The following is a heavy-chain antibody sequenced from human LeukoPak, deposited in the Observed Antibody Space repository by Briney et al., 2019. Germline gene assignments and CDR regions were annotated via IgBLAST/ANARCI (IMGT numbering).Heavy chain of an antibody. Sequence: SETLSLTCTVSGGPISSYYWSWIRQPAGKGLEWIGRIYTSGSTNYNPSLKSRVTISVDTSKNQFSLKLSSVTAADTAVYYCARESAIGSGWIEENYFDYWGQGTLVTVSS. CDR3: ARESAIGSGWIEENYFDY. J-gene: IGHJ4*02. CDR2: IYTSGST. CDR1: GGPISSYY. V-gene: IGHV4-4*07. D-gene: IGHD6-19*01.